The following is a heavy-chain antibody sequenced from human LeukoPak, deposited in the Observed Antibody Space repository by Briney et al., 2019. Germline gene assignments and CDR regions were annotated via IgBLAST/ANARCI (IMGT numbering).Heavy chain of an antibody. CDR1: GGTFSSYA. J-gene: IGHJ4*02. CDR2: IIPIFGTA. CDR3: ASLLGYCSSTSCSEHY. V-gene: IGHV1-69*13. Sequence: SVKVSCKASGGTFSSYAISWVRQAPGQGREWMGGIIPIFGTANYAQKFQGRVTITADESTSTAYMELSSLRSEDTAVYYCASLLGYCSSTSCSEHYWGQGTLVTVSS. D-gene: IGHD2-2*01.